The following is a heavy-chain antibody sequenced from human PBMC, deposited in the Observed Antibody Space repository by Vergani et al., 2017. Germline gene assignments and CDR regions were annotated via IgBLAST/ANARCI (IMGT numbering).Heavy chain of an antibody. V-gene: IGHV5-51*01. CDR1: GYSFTSYW. J-gene: IGHJ5*02. D-gene: IGHD4-23*01. CDR2: IYPGDSDT. CDR3: ARAGYGGNPADNWFDP. Sequence: EVQLVQSGAEVKKPGESLKISCKGSGYSFTSYWIGWVRQMPGKGLEWMGNIYPGDSDTRYSPSFQGQVTISADKSISTAYLQWSSLKASDTALYYCARAGYGGNPADNWFDPWGQGTLVTVSA.